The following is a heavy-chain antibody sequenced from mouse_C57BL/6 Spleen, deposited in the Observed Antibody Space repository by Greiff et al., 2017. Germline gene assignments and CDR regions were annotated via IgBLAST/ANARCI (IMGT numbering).Heavy chain of an antibody. CDR3: TRAGYGSSHWYFDV. CDR1: GYTFTDYE. CDR2: IDPETGGT. V-gene: IGHV1-15*01. D-gene: IGHD1-1*01. J-gene: IGHJ1*03. Sequence: QVQLKQSGAELVRPGASVTLSCKASGYTFTDYEMHWVKQTPVHGLEWIGAIDPETGGTAYNQKFKGKAILTADKSSSTAYMELRSLTSEDSAVYYCTRAGYGSSHWYFDVWGTGTTVTVSS.